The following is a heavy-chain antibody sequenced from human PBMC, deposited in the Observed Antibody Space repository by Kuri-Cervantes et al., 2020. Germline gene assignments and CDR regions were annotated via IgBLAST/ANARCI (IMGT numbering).Heavy chain of an antibody. Sequence: ASVKVSCKTSGYTVTSYDVNWVRQAPGQGLEWMGWINPNSGGTHYAQKFQGSVTMTRDTSISTAFLDLSRLTSDDTAMYYCARSPINSGWFWCDSWGQGALVTVSS. D-gene: IGHD6-19*01. V-gene: IGHV1-2*04. CDR3: ARSPINSGWFWCDS. J-gene: IGHJ1*01. CDR1: GYTVTSYD. CDR2: INPNSGGT.